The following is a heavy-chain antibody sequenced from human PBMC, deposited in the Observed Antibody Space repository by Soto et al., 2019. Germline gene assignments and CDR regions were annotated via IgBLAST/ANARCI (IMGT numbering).Heavy chain of an antibody. CDR1: VFACFGYG. CDR2: IPIDETLD. V-gene: IGHV3-33*01. D-gene: IGHD2-8*01. Sequence: WWSLRLSCTASVFACFGYGFHWFRQAPGKALEWVAVIPIDETLDHYADSVKGRFTISRDNSKNTLYLQMNSLRAEDTAVYYCVRDDDLPDNGLDVWGQGTMVTVSS. CDR3: VRDDDLPDNGLDV. J-gene: IGHJ3*01.